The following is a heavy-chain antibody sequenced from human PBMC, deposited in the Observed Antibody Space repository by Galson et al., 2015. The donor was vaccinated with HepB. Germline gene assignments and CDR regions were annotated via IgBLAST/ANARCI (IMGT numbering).Heavy chain of an antibody. V-gene: IGHV3-30*18. CDR2: ISYDGSNK. Sequence: SLRLSCAASGFTFSSYGMHWVRQAPGKGLEWVAVISYDGSNKYYADSVKGRFTISRDNSKNTLYLQMNSLRAEDTAVYYCAKAERGYFDWLRLDHWGQGTLVTVSS. J-gene: IGHJ4*02. D-gene: IGHD3-9*01. CDR1: GFTFSSYG. CDR3: AKAERGYFDWLRLDH.